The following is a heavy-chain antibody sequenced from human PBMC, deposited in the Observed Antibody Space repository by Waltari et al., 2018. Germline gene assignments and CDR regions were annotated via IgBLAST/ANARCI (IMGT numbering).Heavy chain of an antibody. CDR1: GFTFSSYW. CDR3: ARDLWFGELLNPDAFDI. J-gene: IGHJ3*02. Sequence: EVQLVESGGGLVQPGGSLRLSCAASGFTFSSYWMSWVRQAPGKGREWVANIKQDGSEKYYVDSVKGRFTISRDNAKNSLYLQMNSLRAEDTAVYYCARDLWFGELLNPDAFDIWGQGTMVTVSS. CDR2: IKQDGSEK. V-gene: IGHV3-7*01. D-gene: IGHD3-10*01.